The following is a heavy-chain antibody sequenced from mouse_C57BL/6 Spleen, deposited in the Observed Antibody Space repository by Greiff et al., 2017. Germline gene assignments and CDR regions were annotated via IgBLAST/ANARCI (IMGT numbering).Heavy chain of an antibody. J-gene: IGHJ2*01. D-gene: IGHD1-1*01. CDR3: ASLITTVVADYFDY. CDR2: IDPEDGET. Sequence: EVQRVESGAELVKPGASVKLSCTASGFNITDYYMHWVKQRTEQGLEWIGRIDPEDGETKYAPKFPGKATLTADTSSNTAYLQLSSLTSEDTAVYDCASLITTVVADYFDYWGHGTTLTVSS. V-gene: IGHV14-2*01. CDR1: GFNITDYY.